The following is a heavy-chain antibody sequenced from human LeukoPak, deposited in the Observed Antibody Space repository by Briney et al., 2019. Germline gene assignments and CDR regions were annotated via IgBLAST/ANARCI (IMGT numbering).Heavy chain of an antibody. CDR1: GYTFTSNY. CDR3: ARDRMAAAGS. J-gene: IGHJ5*02. Sequence: ASVKVSCKAFGYTFTSNYMHWVRQAPGQGPEWMGVISPSGGSTTYAQKFQGRVTLTRDMSTSTDYLELRSLRSDDTAVYYCARDRMAAAGSWGQGTLVTVSS. V-gene: IGHV1-46*01. CDR2: ISPSGGST. D-gene: IGHD6-13*01.